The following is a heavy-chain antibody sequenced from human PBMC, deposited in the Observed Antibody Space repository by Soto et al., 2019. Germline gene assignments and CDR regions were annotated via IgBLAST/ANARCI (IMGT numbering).Heavy chain of an antibody. Sequence: GGSLRFSCAVSGFTVRSNSMSWVRQGPGKGLECVSVIYSGGSTYFADSVKGRFTISRDNSKNTLYLQMNSLRAEDTAVYYCARGLGRAYYDSSSYFHLDYWGQGTLVTVSS. J-gene: IGHJ4*02. V-gene: IGHV3-53*01. CDR2: IYSGGST. D-gene: IGHD3-22*01. CDR1: GFTVRSNS. CDR3: ARGLGRAYYDSSSYFHLDY.